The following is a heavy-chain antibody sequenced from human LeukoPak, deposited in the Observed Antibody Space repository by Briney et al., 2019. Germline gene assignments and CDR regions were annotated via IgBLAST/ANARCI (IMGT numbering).Heavy chain of an antibody. V-gene: IGHV4-4*07. D-gene: IGHD2-15*01. CDR2: IYSSGNT. CDR3: AREVVIAATYDY. Sequence: PSETLSLTCTGSGGSISSFYWSWIRQPAGKGLEWIGRIYSSGNTNYNPSLKSRVTMSVDTSKNQFSLKLSSVTAADTAVYYCAREVVIAATYDYWGQGTLVTVSS. CDR1: GGSISSFY. J-gene: IGHJ4*02.